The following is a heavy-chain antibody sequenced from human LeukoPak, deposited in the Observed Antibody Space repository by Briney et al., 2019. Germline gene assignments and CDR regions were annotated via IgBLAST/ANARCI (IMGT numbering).Heavy chain of an antibody. CDR2: ISGDGGST. Sequence: GGSLRLSCAASGFTFDDYAMHWVRHAPGKGLEWVSLISGDGGSTYYADSVKGRFTISRDNSKNSLYLQMNSLRTEDTALYYCAKDIKGSYYDFWSGYYGYYFDYWGQGTLVTVSS. CDR3: AKDIKGSYYDFWSGYYGYYFDY. D-gene: IGHD3-3*01. J-gene: IGHJ4*02. CDR1: GFTFDDYA. V-gene: IGHV3-43*02.